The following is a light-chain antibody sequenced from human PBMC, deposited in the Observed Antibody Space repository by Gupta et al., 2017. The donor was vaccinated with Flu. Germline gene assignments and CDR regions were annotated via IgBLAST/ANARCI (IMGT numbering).Light chain of an antibody. V-gene: IGKV4-1*01. J-gene: IGKJ3*01. CDR3: QQYYSNPIT. Sequence: SLGERATITCKSSQNIFYSTNNKNYLTWYQQKPGQPPKLLISWASTRESGVPDRFSGSGSGTHFTLTISSLQAEDVAVYYCQQYYSNPITFGPGTKVDIK. CDR2: WAS. CDR1: QNIFYSTNNKNY.